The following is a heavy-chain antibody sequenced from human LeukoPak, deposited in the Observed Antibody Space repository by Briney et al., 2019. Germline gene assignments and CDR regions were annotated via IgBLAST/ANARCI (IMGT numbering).Heavy chain of an antibody. J-gene: IGHJ4*02. D-gene: IGHD6-13*01. Sequence: SETLSLTCTVSGGSISSYYWSWIRQPPGKGLEWIGYIYYSGSTNYNPSLKSRVTISVDTSKNQFSLKLSSVTAADTAVYYCARGGGGSSSHGYWGQGTLVTVSS. V-gene: IGHV4-59*01. CDR2: IYYSGST. CDR3: ARGGGGSSSHGY. CDR1: GGSISSYY.